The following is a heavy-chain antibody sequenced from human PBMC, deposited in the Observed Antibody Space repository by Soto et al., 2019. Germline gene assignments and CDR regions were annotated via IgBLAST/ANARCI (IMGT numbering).Heavy chain of an antibody. CDR3: ARGPDATSSNGLVS. J-gene: IGHJ5*01. CDR1: GYTFSDCY. D-gene: IGHD2-2*01. V-gene: IGHV1-2*02. Sequence: ASVKVSCKASGYTFSDCYVHWVPKPRRQGLEWLGWINPSNGVTYYAQNFRDRVTMTRDKSISTAYMDLTRLTSDDTAVYFFARGPDATSSNGLVSWG. CDR2: INPSNGVT.